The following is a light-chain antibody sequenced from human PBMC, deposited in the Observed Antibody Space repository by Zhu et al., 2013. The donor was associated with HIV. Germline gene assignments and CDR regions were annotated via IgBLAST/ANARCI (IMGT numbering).Light chain of an antibody. CDR1: QSISIF. CDR3: QQRSNWPFT. CDR2: DAS. J-gene: IGKJ5*01. Sequence: EIVLTQSPATLSLSPGERATLSCRASQSISIFLAWYQQKPGQSPRFLIYDASNRTTGIPGRFSGSGSGTDFTLTIDSLQTEDFAVYYCQQRSNWPFTFGQGTRLEIK. V-gene: IGKV3-11*01.